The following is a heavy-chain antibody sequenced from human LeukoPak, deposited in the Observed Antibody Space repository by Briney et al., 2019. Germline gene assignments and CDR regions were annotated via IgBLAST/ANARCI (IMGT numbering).Heavy chain of an antibody. CDR3: ARDVGYRYAQMFFDI. Sequence: GGSLRLSCAASGFTFSNYAMSWVRQAPGKGLEWISYISSSGSAMFYADSVKGRFTISRDNAKNSLYLQMNSLRAEDTAMYYCARDVGYRYAQMFFDIWGQGTKVTVSS. CDR1: GFTFSNYA. D-gene: IGHD5-18*01. CDR2: ISSSGSAM. V-gene: IGHV3-11*01. J-gene: IGHJ3*02.